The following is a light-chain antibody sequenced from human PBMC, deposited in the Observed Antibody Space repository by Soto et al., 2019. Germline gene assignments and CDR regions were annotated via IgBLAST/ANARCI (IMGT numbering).Light chain of an antibody. Sequence: EIVITQSPATLSVSPGERATLSCRASQSVSSNLAWYQQKPGQAPRLLIYGASTRATGIPARFSGSGSGTEFTLTISSLQSEDFAVYYCQQYNNWPPTCGQGTKVEIK. V-gene: IGKV3-15*01. CDR2: GAS. J-gene: IGKJ1*01. CDR3: QQYNNWPPT. CDR1: QSVSSN.